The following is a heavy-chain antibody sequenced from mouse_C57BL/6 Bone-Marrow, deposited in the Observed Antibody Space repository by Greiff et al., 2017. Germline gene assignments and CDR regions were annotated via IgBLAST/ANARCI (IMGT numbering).Heavy chain of an antibody. V-gene: IGHV1-61*01. CDR1: GYTFTSYW. D-gene: IGHD5-1*01. J-gene: IGHJ2*01. CDR3: AREGTLDYFDY. CDR2: IYPSDSET. Sequence: VQLQQPGAELVRPGSSVKLSCKASGYTFTSYWMDWVKQRPGQGLEWIGNIYPSDSETHYNQKFKDKATLTVDKSSSTAYMQLSSLTSEDSAVYYCAREGTLDYFDYWGKGTTLTVSS.